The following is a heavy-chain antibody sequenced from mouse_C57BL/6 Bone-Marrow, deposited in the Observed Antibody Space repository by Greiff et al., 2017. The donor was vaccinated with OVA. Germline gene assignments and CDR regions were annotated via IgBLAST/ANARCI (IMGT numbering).Heavy chain of an antibody. CDR1: GFTFNTYA. CDR3: VRDNGYDGDLNWCAY. J-gene: IGHJ3*01. Sequence: EVKLMESGGGLVQPKGSLKLSCAASGFTFNTYAMPWVRQAPGKGLEWVARIRSKSSNYATSYADSVKARFTISRDDSQSMLYLQMNNLKTEDTAMYYCVRDNGYDGDLNWCAYWGQGTLVTVSA. D-gene: IGHD2-2*01. CDR2: IRSKSSNYAT. V-gene: IGHV10-3*01.